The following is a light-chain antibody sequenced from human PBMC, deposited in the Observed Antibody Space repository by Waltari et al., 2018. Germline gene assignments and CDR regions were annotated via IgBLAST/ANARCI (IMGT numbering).Light chain of an antibody. CDR3: QSADGSGTYV. J-gene: IGLJ1*01. CDR2: KDN. V-gene: IGLV3-25*03. Sequence: KLTQQPSVSVSQGQTPRITSPGITLTTQNPNWYQQKQGQAPLLILYKDNERPSAIPERFSGSKSGATATLTIGGVQAEDEADYFCQSADGSGTYVFGSGTLVTVL. CDR1: TLTTQN.